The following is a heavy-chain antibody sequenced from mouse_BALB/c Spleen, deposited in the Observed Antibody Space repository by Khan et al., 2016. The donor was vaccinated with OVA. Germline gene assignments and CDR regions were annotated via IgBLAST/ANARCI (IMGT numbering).Heavy chain of an antibody. Sequence: VQLQQSGPELVEPGASVKMSCKASGYTFPNYVIHWVKQKPGQGLEWIGYINPDNAGTRYNEKFKGKATLTSDISSTSAYMELLSLTSEDSAVYYCARETSSWDFSFPYWGQGTLVTVSA. CDR2: INPDNAGT. CDR3: ARETSSWDFSFPY. J-gene: IGHJ3*01. CDR1: GYTFPNYV. V-gene: IGHV1S136*01. D-gene: IGHD4-1*01.